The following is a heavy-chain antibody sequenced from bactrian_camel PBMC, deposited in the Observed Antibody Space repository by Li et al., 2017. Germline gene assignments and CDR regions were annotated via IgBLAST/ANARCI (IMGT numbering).Heavy chain of an antibody. CDR3: AASRWVTWARELLESYFHF. CDR2: TNSNGKDS. D-gene: IGHD1*01. CDR1: GFNIGNWA. Sequence: HVQLVESGGDLVQPGGSLRLSCAASGFNIGNWAMNWVRQAPGKGLEWVSTTNSNGKDSYYADSVKGRFTISRDNAKNTLYLQMNSLKLEDTAMHYCAASRWVTWARELLESYFHFWGQGTQVTVS. J-gene: IGHJ6*01. V-gene: IGHV3S7*01.